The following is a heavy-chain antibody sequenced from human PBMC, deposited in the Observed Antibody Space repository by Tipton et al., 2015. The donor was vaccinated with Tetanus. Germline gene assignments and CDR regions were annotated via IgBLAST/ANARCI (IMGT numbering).Heavy chain of an antibody. V-gene: IGHV5-51*01. CDR3: ARLVSNAFDV. CDR2: FYPGDSDT. CDR1: GYTFISYW. Sequence: VQLVQSGAEVKKAGESLKISCKGFGYTFISYWIGWVRQTPGKGLEWMGIFYPGDSDTRYSPSFQGQVTISVDKSMKTAYLQWNSLKASDTAIYYCARLVSNAFDVWGQGTVVTVSS. J-gene: IGHJ3*01.